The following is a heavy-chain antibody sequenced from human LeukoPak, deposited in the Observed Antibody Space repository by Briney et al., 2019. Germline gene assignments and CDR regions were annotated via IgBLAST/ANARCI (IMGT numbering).Heavy chain of an antibody. D-gene: IGHD3-16*01. Sequence: GGSLRLSCAASGFTVSSNYMSWVRQAPGKGLEWVSVIYSGGSTYYADSVKGRFTISRDNSKNTLYLQMNSLRAEDTAVYYCAREAFGAYYYYGMDVWGQGTTVTVSS. CDR3: AREAFGAYYYYGMDV. CDR1: GFTVSSNY. CDR2: IYSGGST. V-gene: IGHV3-53*01. J-gene: IGHJ6*02.